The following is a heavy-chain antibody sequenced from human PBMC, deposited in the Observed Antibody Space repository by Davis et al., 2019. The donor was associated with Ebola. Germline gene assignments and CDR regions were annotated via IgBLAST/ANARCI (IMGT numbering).Heavy chain of an antibody. J-gene: IGHJ3*02. CDR2: ISYDGSNK. CDR1: GFTFSSYA. V-gene: IGHV3-30-3*01. D-gene: IGHD5-12*01. CDR3: ARGCGYSGYDLSDAFDI. Sequence: RGSLRLSCAASGFTFSSYAMHWVRQAPGKGLEWVAVISYDGSNKYYADSVKGRFTISRDNSKNTLYLQMNSLRAEDTAVYYCARGCGYSGYDLSDAFDIWGQGTMVTVSS.